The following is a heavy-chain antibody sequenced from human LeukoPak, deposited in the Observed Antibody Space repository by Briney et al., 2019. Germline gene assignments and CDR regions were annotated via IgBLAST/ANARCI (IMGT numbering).Heavy chain of an antibody. CDR2: IYYSGST. CDR1: GGSISSYY. V-gene: IGHV4-59*08. Sequence: SETLSLTCTVSGGSISSYYWSWIRQPPGKGLEWIGYIYYSGSTNYNPSLKSRVTISVDTSKNQFSLKLSSVTAADTAVYYCARHEDYGGNARNPFDYWGQGTLVSVSS. CDR3: ARHEDYGGNARNPFDY. D-gene: IGHD4-23*01. J-gene: IGHJ4*02.